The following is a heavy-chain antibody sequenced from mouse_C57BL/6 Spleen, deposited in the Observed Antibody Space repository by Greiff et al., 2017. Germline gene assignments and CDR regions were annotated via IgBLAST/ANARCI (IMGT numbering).Heavy chain of an antibody. CDR1: GYTFTSYW. CDR2: IDPSDSAT. D-gene: IGHD2-1*01. J-gene: IGHJ3*01. V-gene: IGHV1-52*01. CDR3: AREADGNSWFAY. Sequence: QVQLQQPGAELVRPGSSVKLSCKASGYTFTSYWMHWVKQRPIQGLEWIGNIDPSDSATHYNQKFKDKATLTVDKSSSTAYMQLSSLTSEDSAVYYCAREADGNSWFAYWGQGTLVTVSA.